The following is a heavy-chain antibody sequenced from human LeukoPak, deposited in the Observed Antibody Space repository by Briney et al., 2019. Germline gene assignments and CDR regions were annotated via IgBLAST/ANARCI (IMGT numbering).Heavy chain of an antibody. D-gene: IGHD4-17*01. V-gene: IGHV1-3*01. Sequence: ASVKVSCKASGYTFTIYAMHWVRQAPGQRLEWMGWINAGNGNTKYSQKLQGRVTITRDTSASTAYMELSSLRSEDTAVYYCARDYGDYLLNYWGQGTPVTVSS. CDR3: ARDYGDYLLNY. CDR1: GYTFTIYA. CDR2: INAGNGNT. J-gene: IGHJ4*02.